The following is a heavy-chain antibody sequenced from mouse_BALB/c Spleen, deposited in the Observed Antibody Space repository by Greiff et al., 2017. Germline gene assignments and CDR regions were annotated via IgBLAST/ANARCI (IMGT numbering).Heavy chain of an antibody. D-gene: IGHD2-13*01. V-gene: IGHV5-17*02. J-gene: IGHJ2*01. CDR1: GFTFSSFG. CDR2: ISSGSSTI. CDR3: ARDYNFDY. Sequence: EVNVVESGGGLVQPGGSRKLSCAASGFTFSSFGMHWVRQAPEKGLEWVAYISSGSSTIYYADTVKGRFTISRDNPKNTLFLQMTSLRSEDTAMYYCARDYNFDYWGQGTTLTVSS.